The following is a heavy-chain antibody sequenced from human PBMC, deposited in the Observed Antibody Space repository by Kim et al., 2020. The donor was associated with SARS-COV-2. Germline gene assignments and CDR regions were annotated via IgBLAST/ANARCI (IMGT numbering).Heavy chain of an antibody. J-gene: IGHJ4*02. CDR3: VSLAVAGKVIDY. D-gene: IGHD6-19*01. Sequence: YADSVTGRFTISRDNSKNTLDLQMNSLRAEDTAVYYCVSLAVAGKVIDYWGQGTLVTVSS. V-gene: IGHV3-66*01.